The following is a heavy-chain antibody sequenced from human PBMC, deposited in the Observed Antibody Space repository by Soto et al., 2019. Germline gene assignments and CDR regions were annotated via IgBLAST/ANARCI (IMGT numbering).Heavy chain of an antibody. V-gene: IGHV1-2*02. CDR1: GYTFTGYY. J-gene: IGHJ6*02. CDR3: ATEVIALFSCHYGMDV. CDR2: INPNSGGT. D-gene: IGHD6-13*01. Sequence: ASVKVSCKASGYTFTGYYIHWLRQAPGQGLAWMGWINPNSGGTNYAQKFQGRVTVTRDTPTSTAYMELSRLTSDHKAVYYCATEVIALFSCHYGMDVWGQGTRVTDSS.